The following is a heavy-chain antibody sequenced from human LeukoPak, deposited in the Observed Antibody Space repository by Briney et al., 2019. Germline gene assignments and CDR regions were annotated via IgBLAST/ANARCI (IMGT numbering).Heavy chain of an antibody. CDR3: ARDQIQYYYDTSGLDH. Sequence: GGSLRLSCAASGFTFSSYSMNWVRQAPGKGLEWVSSISSSSSYIYYADSVKGRFTISRDNAKNSLYLQMNSLRAEDTAVYYCARDQIQYYYDTSGLDHWGQGTLVTVSS. CDR1: GFTFSSYS. V-gene: IGHV3-21*01. J-gene: IGHJ5*02. CDR2: ISSSSSYI. D-gene: IGHD3-22*01.